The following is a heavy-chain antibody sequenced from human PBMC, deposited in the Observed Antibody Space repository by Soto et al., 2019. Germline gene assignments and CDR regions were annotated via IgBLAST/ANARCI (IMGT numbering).Heavy chain of an antibody. J-gene: IGHJ4*02. CDR1: GYTFTGYY. Sequence: ASVKVSCKASGYTFTGYYMHWVRQAPGQGLEWMGWINPNSGRTNYAQKFQGWVTMTRDTSISTAYMELSRLRSDDTAVYYCAIVALGYCSGGSCLGPFDYWSQGTLVTVSS. V-gene: IGHV1-2*04. D-gene: IGHD2-15*01. CDR2: INPNSGRT. CDR3: AIVALGYCSGGSCLGPFDY.